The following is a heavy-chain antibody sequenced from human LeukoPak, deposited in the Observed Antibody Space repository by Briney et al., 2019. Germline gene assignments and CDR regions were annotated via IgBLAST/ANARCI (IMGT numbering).Heavy chain of an antibody. CDR1: DYTFSNYG. J-gene: IGHJ6*03. Sequence: ASVKVSCKASDYTFSNYGISWVRQAPGQGLEWMGWISAYNGNTKYAQKFQGRVTITRNTSISTAFMELSSLRSEDTAVYYCARRAVGNSYYYSMDVWGKGTTVTISS. V-gene: IGHV1-18*01. D-gene: IGHD6-19*01. CDR3: ARRAVGNSYYYSMDV. CDR2: ISAYNGNT.